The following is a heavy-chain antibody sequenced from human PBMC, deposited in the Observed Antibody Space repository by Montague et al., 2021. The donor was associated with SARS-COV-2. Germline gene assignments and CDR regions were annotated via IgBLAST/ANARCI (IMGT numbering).Heavy chain of an antibody. V-gene: IGHV2-70*01. CDR2: XDWDDDK. CDR1: GFSLSTSGMC. Sequence: PALVKPTQTLTLTCTFSGFSLSTSGMCVSWIRQPPGKALEWLALXDWDDDKYYSTSLKTRLTISKDTSKNQVVLTMTNMDPVDTATYYCARIPVGGTAMDQYYYYYGMDVWGQGTTVTASS. CDR3: ARIPVGGTAMDQYYYYYGMDV. J-gene: IGHJ6*02. D-gene: IGHD5-18*01.